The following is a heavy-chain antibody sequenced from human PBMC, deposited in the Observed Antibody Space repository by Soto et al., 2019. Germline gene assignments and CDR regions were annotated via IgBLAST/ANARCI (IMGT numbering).Heavy chain of an antibody. CDR2: IIPIFGTA. J-gene: IGHJ3*02. CDR1: GGTFSSYA. Sequence: SVKVSCKASGGTFSSYAISWVRQAPGQGLEWMGGIIPIFGTANYAQKFQGRVTITADKSTSTVYMELSSLRSEDTAVYYCERDLTDNQMATMIGGAFDIWGQGTMVTVSS. CDR3: ERDLTDNQMATMIGGAFDI. V-gene: IGHV1-69*06. D-gene: IGHD3-10*02.